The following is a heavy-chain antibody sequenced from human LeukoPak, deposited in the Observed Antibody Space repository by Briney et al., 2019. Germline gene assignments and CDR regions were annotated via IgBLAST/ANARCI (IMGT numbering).Heavy chain of an antibody. CDR1: GFTFSSYE. D-gene: IGHD3-10*02. V-gene: IGHV3-48*03. J-gene: IGHJ6*04. CDR3: AELGTTMIGGV. Sequence: GGSLRLSCAASGFTFSSYEMNWVRQAPGKGLEWVSYISSSGSIIYYADSVKGRFTISRDNAKNSLYLQMNSLRAEDTAVYYCAELGTTMIGGVWGKGTTVTISS. CDR2: ISSSGSII.